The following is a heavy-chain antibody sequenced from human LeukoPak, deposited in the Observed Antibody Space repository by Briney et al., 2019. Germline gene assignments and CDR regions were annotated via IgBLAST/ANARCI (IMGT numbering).Heavy chain of an antibody. D-gene: IGHD3-22*01. CDR1: GYTFTSYY. V-gene: IGHV1-46*01. J-gene: IGHJ5*02. Sequence: ASVKVSCKASGYTFTSYYMHWVRQAPGQGLEWMGIINPSGGSTSYAQKFQGRVTMTRDMSTSTVYMELSSLRSEDTAVYYCARDNYHYDSSGYYYSSWFDPWGQGTPVTVSS. CDR2: INPSGGST. CDR3: ARDNYHYDSSGYYYSSWFDP.